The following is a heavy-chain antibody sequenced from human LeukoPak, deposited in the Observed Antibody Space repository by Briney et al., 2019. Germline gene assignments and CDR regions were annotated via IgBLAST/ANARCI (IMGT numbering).Heavy chain of an antibody. V-gene: IGHV1-18*01. J-gene: IGHJ6*03. CDR1: GYTFTDYG. Sequence: ASVKVSCKASGYTFTDYGMSWVRQAPGQGLEWMGWIGAYNGNTNYAQKLQGRVTMTTDTSTSTAYMELRSLRSDDTAVYYCARDRGLLASGSYYMDVWGKGTTVTVSS. CDR3: ARDRGLLASGSYYMDV. CDR2: IGAYNGNT. D-gene: IGHD3-10*01.